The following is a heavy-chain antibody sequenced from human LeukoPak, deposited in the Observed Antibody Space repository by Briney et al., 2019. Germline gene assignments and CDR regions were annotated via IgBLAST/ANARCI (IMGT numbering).Heavy chain of an antibody. J-gene: IGHJ4*02. Sequence: ASVKVSCKGSGSIFSKPAIQWVRQARGQRLEWIGWINPNSGGTNYAQKFQGRVTMTRDTSISTAYMELSRLRSDDTAVYYCARDKGAARPLYYFDYWGQGTLVTVSS. CDR3: ARDKGAARPLYYFDY. CDR2: INPNSGGT. V-gene: IGHV1-2*02. D-gene: IGHD6-6*01. CDR1: GSIFSKPA.